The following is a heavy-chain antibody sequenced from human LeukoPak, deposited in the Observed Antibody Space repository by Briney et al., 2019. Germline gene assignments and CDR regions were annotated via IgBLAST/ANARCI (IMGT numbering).Heavy chain of an antibody. CDR2: VSSIGRQE. V-gene: IGHV3-30*12. D-gene: IGHD2-2*01. CDR1: GFTFSSYG. J-gene: IGHJ4*02. Sequence: PGRSLRLSCAASGFTFSSYGVHWVRQAPGKGLEWAAVVSSIGRQEYYADSVKGRFTISGDDSKNTLYLQMNSLRAEDTAVYYCARGDRVKVPARLFDYWGQGTLVTVSS. CDR3: ARGDRVKVPARLFDY.